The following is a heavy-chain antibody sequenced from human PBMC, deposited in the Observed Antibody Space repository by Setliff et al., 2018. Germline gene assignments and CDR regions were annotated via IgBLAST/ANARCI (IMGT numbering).Heavy chain of an antibody. CDR3: ARASAAFAIDY. V-gene: IGHV3-7*01. CDR2: IKEDGSQR. J-gene: IGHJ4*02. CDR1: GFDFKTHW. Sequence: GGSLRLSCAASGFDFKTHWMDWARQAPGKGLEWVANIKEDGSQRNYVDAVRGRFTISRDNAGNSLYLQLNSLRVEDTAVYYCARASAAFAIDYWGQGTLVAVSS. D-gene: IGHD3-3*02.